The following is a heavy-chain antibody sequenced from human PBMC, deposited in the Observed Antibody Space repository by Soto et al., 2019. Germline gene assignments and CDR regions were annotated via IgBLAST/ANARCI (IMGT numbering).Heavy chain of an antibody. CDR3: ASQRRRHPFTVPAQGTAVLVSSGM. J-gene: IGHJ6*01. Sequence: SEALSVTWGGSGGSMSRGNYWGWSRKHPGKGLEWIGSVYHGGNTYYNPSLKSRVSISIDLSKNQFSLKLTSVTAADTAAYYCASQRRRHPFTVPAQGTAVLVSSGM. CDR2: VYHGGNT. D-gene: IGHD6-25*01. CDR1: GGSMSRGNY. V-gene: IGHV4-38-2*01.